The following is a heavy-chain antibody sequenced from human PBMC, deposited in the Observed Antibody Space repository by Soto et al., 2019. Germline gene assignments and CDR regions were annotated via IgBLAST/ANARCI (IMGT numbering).Heavy chain of an antibody. CDR3: AHSVLSTPSHQNWFDP. D-gene: IGHD1-1*01. V-gene: IGHV2-5*02. CDR1: GFSLSTSGVG. J-gene: IGHJ5*02. CDR2: IYWDDDK. Sequence: QITLKESGPTLVKPTQTLTLTCTFSGFSLSTSGVGVGWIRQPPGKALEWLALIYWDDDKRYSPSLTSRLTITKDTSKNQVVLTMTNMDPVDTAIYYCAHSVLSTPSHQNWFDPWGQGTLVTVSS.